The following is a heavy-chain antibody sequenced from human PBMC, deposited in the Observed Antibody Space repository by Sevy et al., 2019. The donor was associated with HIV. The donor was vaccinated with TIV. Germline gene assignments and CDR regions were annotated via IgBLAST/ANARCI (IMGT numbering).Heavy chain of an antibody. V-gene: IGHV3-7*01. D-gene: IGHD3-22*01. J-gene: IGHJ4*02. CDR3: ARVATYYYDISGYY. CDR1: GFTFSSYW. CDR2: IKQDGSEK. Sequence: GGSLRLSCAASGFTFSSYWMSWVRQAPGKGLEWVANIKQDGSEKYYVDSVKGRFIISRDNAKNSLYLQMNSLRAEDTAVYYCARVATYYYDISGYYWGQGTLVTVSS.